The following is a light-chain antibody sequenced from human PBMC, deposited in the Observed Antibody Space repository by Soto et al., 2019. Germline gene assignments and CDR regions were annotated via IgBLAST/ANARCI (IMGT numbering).Light chain of an antibody. CDR3: QQRSNWLLT. Sequence: EIVLTQSPATLSLSPGDRATLSCRASQSVRTYLAWYQQKPGQAPRLLVYDASNRATGIPARFSGSGSGTDFTLTISSLEPEDFAVYYCQQRSNWLLTFGGGTKVEIK. CDR1: QSVRTY. CDR2: DAS. J-gene: IGKJ4*01. V-gene: IGKV3-11*01.